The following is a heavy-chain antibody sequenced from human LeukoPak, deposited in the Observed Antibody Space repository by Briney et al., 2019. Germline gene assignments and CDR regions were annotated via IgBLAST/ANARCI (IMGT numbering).Heavy chain of an antibody. D-gene: IGHD3-22*01. CDR1: GASLSSGSDY. J-gene: IGHJ2*01. V-gene: IGHV4-61*02. CDR2: IFTSGST. CDR3: ARALSQNYYETSASFRYWYFDL. Sequence: SETLSLTCTVSGASLSSGSDYWTWIRQPAGKGLEWIGRIFTSGSTNYNPSLKSRVTISVDTSKNQFSLRLSSVSAADTAVYYCARALSQNYYETSASFRYWYFDLWGRGTLVTVSS.